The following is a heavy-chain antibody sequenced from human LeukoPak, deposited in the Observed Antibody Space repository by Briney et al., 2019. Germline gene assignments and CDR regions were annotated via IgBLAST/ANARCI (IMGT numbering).Heavy chain of an antibody. CDR3: ARRAIIQGTSALDF. CDR1: GYRFTNDW. D-gene: IGHD1-26*01. V-gene: IGHV5-51*01. CDR2: IYPRDSTT. Sequence: GESLKISCKTSGYRFTNDWIGWVRQMPGKGLEWIGIIYPRDSTTRYSPAFEGQVTISVDKSITTAYLQWSSLKASDSAMYYCARRAIIQGTSALDFWGQGTLVTVSS. J-gene: IGHJ4*02.